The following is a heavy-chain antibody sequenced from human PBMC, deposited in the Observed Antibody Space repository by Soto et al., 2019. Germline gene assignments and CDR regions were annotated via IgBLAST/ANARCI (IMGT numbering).Heavy chain of an antibody. V-gene: IGHV3-30-3*01. D-gene: IGHD3-3*01. CDR1: GFTFSSYA. CDR2: ISYDGSNK. CDR3: ARGYEWSPDY. Sequence: QVQLVESGGGVVQPGRSLRLSCAASGFTFSSYAMHWVRQAPGKGLAWVAGISYDGSNKYYADSVKGRFTISRDNSKNTLYLQMNSLRAEDTAVYYCARGYEWSPDYWGQGTLVTVSS. J-gene: IGHJ4*02.